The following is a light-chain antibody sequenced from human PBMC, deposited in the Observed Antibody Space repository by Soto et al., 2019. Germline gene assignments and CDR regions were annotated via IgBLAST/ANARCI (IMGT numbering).Light chain of an antibody. CDR2: EGS. Sequence: QSARTQPASVSGSPGQSITISCNGTSSDVGSYNFVSWYQQHPGKAPKLMIYEGSKRPSGVSNRFSGSKSGNTASLIISGLQAEDEADYYCCSYAGSSTWVFGTGTKVTVL. V-gene: IGLV2-23*01. CDR3: CSYAGSSTWV. J-gene: IGLJ1*01. CDR1: SSDVGSYNF.